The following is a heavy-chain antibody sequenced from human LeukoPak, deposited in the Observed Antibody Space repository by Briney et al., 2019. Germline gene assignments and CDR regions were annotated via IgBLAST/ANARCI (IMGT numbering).Heavy chain of an antibody. V-gene: IGHV3-53*05. J-gene: IGHJ6*03. CDR1: GFTVSSNY. CDR2: IYSGGYT. CDR3: AKDSAFYYIDV. D-gene: IGHD3-10*01. Sequence: GGSLRLSCAASGFTVSSNYMSWVRQAPGKGLEWVSVIYSGGYTYYADSVKGRFTISRDNSKNTLYLQMNSLKGDDTAVYYCAKDSAFYYIDVWGKGTTVIISS.